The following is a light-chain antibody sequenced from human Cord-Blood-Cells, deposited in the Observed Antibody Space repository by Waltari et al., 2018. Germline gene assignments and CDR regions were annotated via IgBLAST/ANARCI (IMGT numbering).Light chain of an antibody. Sequence: EIVMTQSPATLSVSPGERATLSCRASQSVSSNLAWYQQKPGQAPRLLIYGAYTRATGIPARFSGNGSGTEFTLTISSLQSEDFAVYYCQQYNNWYTFGQGTKLEIK. CDR2: GAY. V-gene: IGKV3-15*01. CDR3: QQYNNWYT. CDR1: QSVSSN. J-gene: IGKJ2*01.